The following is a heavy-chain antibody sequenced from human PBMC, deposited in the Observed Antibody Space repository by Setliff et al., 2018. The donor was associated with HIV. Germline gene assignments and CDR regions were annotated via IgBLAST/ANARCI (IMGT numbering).Heavy chain of an antibody. CDR3: ARQTATGTSATFDS. V-gene: IGHV4-4*07. D-gene: IGHD2-21*02. CDR1: GGSISGDF. J-gene: IGHJ4*02. CDR2: THASGTT. Sequence: SETLSLTCTVSGGSISGDFWTWIRRPAGEGLEWIGRTHASGTTQCEPSLKNRCSMSIDTSKNQFSLKLSSVTAADTAVYYCARQTATGTSATFDSWGQGSLVTVSS.